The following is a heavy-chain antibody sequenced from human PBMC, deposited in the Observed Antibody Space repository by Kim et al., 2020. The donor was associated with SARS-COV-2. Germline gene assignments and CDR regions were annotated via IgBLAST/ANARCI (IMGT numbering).Heavy chain of an antibody. CDR1: GFTVSSNY. Sequence: GGSLRLSCAASGFTVSSNYMSWVRQAPGKGLEWVSVIYSGGSTYYADSVKGRFTISRDNSKNTLYLQMNSLRAEDTAVYYCARDKGYYDSSGSLYWGQGTLVTVSS. V-gene: IGHV3-66*01. D-gene: IGHD3-22*01. J-gene: IGHJ4*02. CDR3: ARDKGYYDSSGSLY. CDR2: IYSGGST.